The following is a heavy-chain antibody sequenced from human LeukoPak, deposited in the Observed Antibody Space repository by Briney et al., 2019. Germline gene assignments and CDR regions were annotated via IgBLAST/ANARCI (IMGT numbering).Heavy chain of an antibody. CDR1: GFTFSSYA. J-gene: IGHJ4*02. V-gene: IGHV3-23*01. CDR2: INGIGANT. CDR3: AKRRGCSGSSCYSDH. D-gene: IGHD2-15*01. Sequence: GGSLRLSCAASGFTFSSYAMSWVRQAPGKGLEWVSTINGIGANTYYTDSVKGRFTVSRDNSKNTVYLQMNSLRAEDTAVYYCAKRRGCSGSSCYSDHWGQGTLVTVSS.